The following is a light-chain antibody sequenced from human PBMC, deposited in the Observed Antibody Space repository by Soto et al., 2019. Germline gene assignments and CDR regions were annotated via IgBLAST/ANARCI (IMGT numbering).Light chain of an antibody. CDR3: QQHGTSPLT. CDR2: GAS. V-gene: IGKV3-20*01. CDR1: QTVTNNY. J-gene: IGKJ4*01. Sequence: EIVLTQSPGTLSLSPGEGATLSCRASQTVTNNYLTWYQQKPGQAPRLVIYGASGRATGIPDRFSGSGSGTDFTLTISRLEPEDFAVYYCQQHGTSPLTFGGGTKVEIK.